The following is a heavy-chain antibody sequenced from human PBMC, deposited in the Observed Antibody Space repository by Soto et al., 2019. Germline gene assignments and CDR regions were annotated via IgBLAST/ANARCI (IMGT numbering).Heavy chain of an antibody. J-gene: IGHJ4*02. D-gene: IGHD3-22*01. CDR1: GGSINNNYHY. CDR2: IDYSGST. Sequence: SETLSLTCTVSGGSINNNYHYWGWVRQAPGKGLEWVGNIDYSGSTYYKPSLKSRVTISVDTSKNQFSLKLSSVTAADTAVYYCARRDIWYYDRRGYSPFDHWGQGTLVTVSS. V-gene: IGHV4-39*01. CDR3: ARRDIWYYDRRGYSPFDH.